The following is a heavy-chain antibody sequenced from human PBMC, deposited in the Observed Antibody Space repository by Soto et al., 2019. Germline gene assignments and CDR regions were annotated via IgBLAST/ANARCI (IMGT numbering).Heavy chain of an antibody. Sequence: PSETLSLTCTVSGGSISSSSYYWGWIRQPPGKGLEWIGSIYYSGSTYYNPSLKSRVTISVDTSKNQFSLKLSSVTAADTAVYYCARTNGDYYFYYYMDVWGKATTVTVSS. CDR1: GGSISSSSYY. J-gene: IGHJ6*03. D-gene: IGHD2-8*01. CDR3: ARTNGDYYFYYYMDV. CDR2: IYYSGST. V-gene: IGHV4-39*01.